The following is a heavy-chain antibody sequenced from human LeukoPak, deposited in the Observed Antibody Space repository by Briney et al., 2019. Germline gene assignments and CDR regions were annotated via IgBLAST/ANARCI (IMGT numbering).Heavy chain of an antibody. CDR1: GFTFSSYA. Sequence: GGSLRLSCAASGFTFSSYAMHWVRQAPGKGLEWVAVISYDGSNKYYADSVKGRFTISRDNSKNTLYLQMNSLRAEDTAVYYCAREGLNDAFDIWAKGQWSPSLQ. CDR2: ISYDGSNK. CDR3: AREGLNDAFDI. J-gene: IGHJ3*02. V-gene: IGHV3-30-3*01.